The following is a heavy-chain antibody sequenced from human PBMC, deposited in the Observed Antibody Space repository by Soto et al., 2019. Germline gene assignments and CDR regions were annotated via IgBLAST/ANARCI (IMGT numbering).Heavy chain of an antibody. CDR3: ARDRGYDAHDYYYNAMDV. CDR2: IRGFSPYT. D-gene: IGHD3-10*01. J-gene: IGHJ6*02. CDR1: GFTFRTYT. V-gene: IGHV3-21*01. Sequence: EVQLVESGGGLVKPGGSLRLSCISSGFTFRTYTMNWVRQAPGKGLEWVSGIRGFSPYTFYAESVKGRCTISSDNAKNTLYLQMNNLRAEDTAIYYCARDRGYDAHDYYYNAMDVWGQGTTVTVSS.